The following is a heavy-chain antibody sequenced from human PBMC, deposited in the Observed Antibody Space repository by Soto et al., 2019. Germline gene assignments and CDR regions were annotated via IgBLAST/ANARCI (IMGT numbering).Heavy chain of an antibody. D-gene: IGHD3-9*01. CDR1: GYTFTSYG. J-gene: IGHJ4*01. Sequence: ASVKVSCKASGYTFTSYGISWVRQAPGQGLEWMGWISAYNGNTNYAQKLQGRVTMTTDTSTSTAYMELRSLRSDDTAVYYCARDWGHYDILTGYYREFDYWGRGTLVTVSS. V-gene: IGHV1-18*01. CDR3: ARDWGHYDILTGYYREFDY. CDR2: ISAYNGNT.